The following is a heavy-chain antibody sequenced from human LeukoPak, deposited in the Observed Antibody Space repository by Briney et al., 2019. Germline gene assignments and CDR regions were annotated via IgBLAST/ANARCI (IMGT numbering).Heavy chain of an antibody. CDR1: GFTFGDYS. V-gene: IGHV3-23*01. D-gene: IGHD5-24*01. CDR3: VKDRPCDGCMPMDA. Sequence: GGSLRLSCAASGFTFGDYSMSWVRQVPGKGLEWRLGIGRVGYTYYADSVKGRFTISRDNSKNTVYLQMKSLRAEDTAIYYCVKDRPCDGCMPMDAWGEGTTVTVSS. J-gene: IGHJ6*04. CDR2: IGRVGYT.